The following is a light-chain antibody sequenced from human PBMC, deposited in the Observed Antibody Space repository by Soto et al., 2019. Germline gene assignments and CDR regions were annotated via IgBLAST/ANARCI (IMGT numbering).Light chain of an antibody. CDR2: EVS. J-gene: IGLJ1*01. Sequence: QSALTQPPSASGSPGQSVTISCAGTSSDVGGYNYVSWYQQYPGKVPKLMIYEVSERPSGVPDRFSGSKSGNTAFLTVSGLQAEDEADYYCCSYAGSSTYVFGTGTKLTVL. V-gene: IGLV2-8*01. CDR3: CSYAGSSTYV. CDR1: SSDVGGYNY.